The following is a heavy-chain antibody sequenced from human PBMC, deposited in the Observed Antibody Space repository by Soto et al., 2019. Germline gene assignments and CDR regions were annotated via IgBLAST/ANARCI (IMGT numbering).Heavy chain of an antibody. V-gene: IGHV4-4*07. J-gene: IGHJ5*02. Sequence: PSETLSLTCTVSGASISGFYWSWIRKSAGKGLEWIGRIYATGTTDYNPSLKSRVMMSVDTSKKQFSLKLRSVTAADTAVYYCVRDGTKTLRDWFDPWGQGVSVTVSS. CDR3: VRDGTKTLRDWFDP. CDR1: GASISGFY. D-gene: IGHD1-1*01. CDR2: IYATGTT.